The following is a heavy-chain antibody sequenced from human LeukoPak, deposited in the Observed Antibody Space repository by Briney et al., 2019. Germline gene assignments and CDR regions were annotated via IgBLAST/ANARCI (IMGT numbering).Heavy chain of an antibody. J-gene: IGHJ4*02. CDR3: ARAIRYNFDY. Sequence: GGSLRLSCAASGFTFSGYAMSWVRQAPGKGLEWVSAISGSGGSTYYADSVKGRFTISRDNSKNTLYLQVNSLRAEDTAVYYCARAIRYNFDYWGQGTLVTVSS. CDR2: ISGSGGST. V-gene: IGHV3-23*01. D-gene: IGHD1-1*01. CDR1: GFTFSGYA.